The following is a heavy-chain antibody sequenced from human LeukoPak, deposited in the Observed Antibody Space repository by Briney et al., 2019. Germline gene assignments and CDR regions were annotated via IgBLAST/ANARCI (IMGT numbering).Heavy chain of an antibody. V-gene: IGHV3-21*01. J-gene: IGHJ5*01. CDR2: ISATGGST. Sequence: GGSLRLSCAASGFTFSSYGITWVRQAPGKGLEWVSTISATGGSTYYADSVKGRFTISRDNAKNSLYLQMNSLRAEDTAVYYCARDLRRANFVWFDSWGQGTLVTVSS. CDR1: GFTFSSYG. D-gene: IGHD3-16*01. CDR3: ARDLRRANFVWFDS.